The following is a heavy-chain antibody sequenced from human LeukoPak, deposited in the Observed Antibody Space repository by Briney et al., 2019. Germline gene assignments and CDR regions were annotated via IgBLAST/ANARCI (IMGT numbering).Heavy chain of an antibody. Sequence: GGPLRLSCAASGFIFTNYFMSWVRQAPGKGLEWVASIRHDGSEKYYVDSVRGRFTISRDNTMNSLYLQMSSLRAEDTAVYYCATDRGWRTSGYYLYYFEYWGQGTLVTYSS. CDR1: GFIFTNYF. CDR2: IRHDGSEK. CDR3: ATDRGWRTSGYYLYYFEY. D-gene: IGHD3-3*01. J-gene: IGHJ4*02. V-gene: IGHV3-7*01.